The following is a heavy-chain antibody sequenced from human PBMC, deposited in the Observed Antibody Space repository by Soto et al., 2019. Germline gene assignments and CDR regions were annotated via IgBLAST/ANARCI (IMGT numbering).Heavy chain of an antibody. D-gene: IGHD2-2*01. CDR2: ISHDGSNK. J-gene: IGHJ4*02. CDR3: ARDPGIVVVPVNIGDYFDL. Sequence: QVQLVESGGGVVQPGKSLRLSCAASGFTFSSYAMHWVRQAPGKGLEWVAVISHDGSNKYYADSVKGRFTNSRDNSKKTLSVQMNSLRAEDTAVYYCARDPGIVVVPVNIGDYFDLWGQGTLVTVSS. V-gene: IGHV3-30-3*01. CDR1: GFTFSSYA.